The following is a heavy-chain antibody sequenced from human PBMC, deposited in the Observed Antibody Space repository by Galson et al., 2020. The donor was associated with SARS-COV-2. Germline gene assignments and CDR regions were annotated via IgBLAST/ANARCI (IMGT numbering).Heavy chain of an antibody. J-gene: IGHJ6*03. V-gene: IGHV5-51*01. CDR3: ARQTMIDWNYGVYYYYYMDV. CDR2: IYPGDSDT. Sequence: HGESLKISCKGSGYSFTSYWIGWVRQMPGKGLEWMGIIYPGDSDTRYSPSFQGQVTISADKSISTAYLQWSSLKASDTAMYYCARQTMIDWNYGVYYYYYMDVWGKGITVTVSS. CDR1: GYSFTSYW. D-gene: IGHD1-7*01.